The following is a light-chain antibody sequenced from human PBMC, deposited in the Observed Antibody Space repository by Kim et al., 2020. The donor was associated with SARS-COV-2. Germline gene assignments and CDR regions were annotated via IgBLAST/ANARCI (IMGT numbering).Light chain of an antibody. CDR1: QEFSDY. Sequence: ASVGDQVSITCPASQEFSDYLAWFQQKPGQAPNSLIYAASKLQSGVPARFSRSGSGTEFTLTISSLQPEDFATYYCQQDKTYFWTFGQGTKVDIK. CDR3: QQDKTYFWT. J-gene: IGKJ1*01. V-gene: IGKV1-16*01. CDR2: AAS.